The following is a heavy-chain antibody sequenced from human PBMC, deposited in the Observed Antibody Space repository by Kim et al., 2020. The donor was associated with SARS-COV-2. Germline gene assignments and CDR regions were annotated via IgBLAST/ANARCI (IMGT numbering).Heavy chain of an antibody. CDR2: IYPGDSDT. CDR1: GYSFTSYW. Sequence: GESLKISCKGSGYSFTSYWIGWVRQMPGKGLEWMGIIYPGDSDTRYSPSFQGQVTISADKSISTAYLQWSSLKASDTAMYYCARLGAGRPSYYGSGSYYKVAQLIGNGMDVWGQGTTVTVSS. CDR3: ARLGAGRPSYYGSGSYYKVAQLIGNGMDV. D-gene: IGHD3-10*01. J-gene: IGHJ6*02. V-gene: IGHV5-51*01.